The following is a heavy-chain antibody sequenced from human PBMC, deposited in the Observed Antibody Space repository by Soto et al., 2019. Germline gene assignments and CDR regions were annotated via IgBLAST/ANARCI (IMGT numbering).Heavy chain of an antibody. CDR3: ARSHDPLLTDAFDI. V-gene: IGHV1-69*13. Sequence: SVKVSCKASGGTFSSYAISWVRQAPGQGLEWMGGITPIFGTANYAQKFQGRVTITADESTSTAYMELSSLRSEDAAVYYCARSHDPLLTDAFDIWGQGTMVTVSS. J-gene: IGHJ3*02. D-gene: IGHD2-21*01. CDR2: ITPIFGTA. CDR1: GGTFSSYA.